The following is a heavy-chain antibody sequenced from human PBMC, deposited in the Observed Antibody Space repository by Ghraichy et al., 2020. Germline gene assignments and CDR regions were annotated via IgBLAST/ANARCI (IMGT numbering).Heavy chain of an antibody. J-gene: IGHJ6*02. V-gene: IGHV1-3*01. CDR3: ASGWEAGYSIYYGMDV. CDR2: INAGNGKT. Sequence: ASVKVSCKASGYTFTSYAMHWVRQAPGQRLEWMGWINAGNGKTKYSQKFQGRVTITRDTSASTAYMELSSLRSEDTAVYYCASGWEAGYSIYYGMDVWGQGTTVTVSS. D-gene: IGHD6-13*01. CDR1: GYTFTSYA.